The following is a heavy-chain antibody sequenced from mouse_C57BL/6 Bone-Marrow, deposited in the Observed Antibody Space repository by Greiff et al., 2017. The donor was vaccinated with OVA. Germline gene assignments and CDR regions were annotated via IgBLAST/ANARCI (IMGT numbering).Heavy chain of an antibody. V-gene: IGHV1-63*01. D-gene: IGHD4-1*01. CDR3: ARGGLTGTSMDY. J-gene: IGHJ4*01. CDR2: IYPGGGYT. Sequence: QVQLQQSGAELVRPGTSVKMSCKASGYTFTNYWIGWAKQRPGHGLEWIGDIYPGGGYTNYNEKFKGKATLTADKSSSTAYMQFSSLTSEDSAIYYCARGGLTGTSMDYWGQGTSVTVSS. CDR1: GYTFTNYW.